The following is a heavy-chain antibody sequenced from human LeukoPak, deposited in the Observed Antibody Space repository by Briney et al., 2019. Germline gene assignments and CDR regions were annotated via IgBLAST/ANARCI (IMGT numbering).Heavy chain of an antibody. V-gene: IGHV1-69*05. J-gene: IGHJ4*02. CDR3: ARDRWNCSGGSCYLGLNDY. D-gene: IGHD2-15*01. CDR1: GGTFSSYA. Sequence: SVKVSCKASGGTFSSYAISWVRQAPGQGLEWMGGIIPIFGTANYAQKFQGRVTITTDESTSTAYMELSSLRPEDTAVYYCARDRWNCSGGSCYLGLNDYWGQGTLVTISS. CDR2: IIPIFGTA.